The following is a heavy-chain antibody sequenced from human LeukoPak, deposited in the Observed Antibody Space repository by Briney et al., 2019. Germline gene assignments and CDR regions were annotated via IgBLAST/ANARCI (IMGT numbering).Heavy chain of an antibody. CDR3: AKAPVTTCRGAYCYPFDY. CDR2: ISDSGNT. V-gene: IGHV3-23*01. Sequence: GGSLRLSCAASGFTFSDYWMSWVRQAPGKGLEWVSAISDSGNTYHADSVKGRFTISRDSSKNTLFLQMNRLRPEDAAVYYCAKAPVTTCRGAYCYPFDYWGQGTLVTVSS. CDR1: GFTFSDYW. D-gene: IGHD2-21*01. J-gene: IGHJ4*02.